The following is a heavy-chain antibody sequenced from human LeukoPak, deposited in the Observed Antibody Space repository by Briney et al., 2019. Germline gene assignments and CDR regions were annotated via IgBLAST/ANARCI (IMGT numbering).Heavy chain of an antibody. D-gene: IGHD1-26*01. CDR3: AREAEVGAFDY. V-gene: IGHV4-59*01. J-gene: IGHJ4*02. CDR2: IYYSGST. Sequence: PSETLSLTCTVSGGSISSYYWSWIRQPPGKGLEWIGYIYYSGSTNYNPSLKSRVTISVDTSKNQFSLKLSSVTAADTAVYYCAREAEVGAFDYWGQGTLVTVSS. CDR1: GGSISSYY.